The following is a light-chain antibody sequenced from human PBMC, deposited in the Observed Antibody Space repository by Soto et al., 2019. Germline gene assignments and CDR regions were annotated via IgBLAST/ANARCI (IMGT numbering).Light chain of an antibody. V-gene: IGLV2-11*01. CDR3: CSYAVSYTLV. Sequence: QSALTQPRSVSGSPGQSVTISCTGTSSDVGGYNYVSWYQQHPGKAPKLMIYDVSKRPSGVPDRFSGSKSGNTASLTISGLQAEDEADYYCCSYAVSYTLVFCGGTKLTVL. CDR2: DVS. J-gene: IGLJ2*01. CDR1: SSDVGGYNY.